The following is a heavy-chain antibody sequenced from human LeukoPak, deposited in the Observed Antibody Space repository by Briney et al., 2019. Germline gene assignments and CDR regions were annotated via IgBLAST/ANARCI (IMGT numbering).Heavy chain of an antibody. CDR1: GFTFSDFY. CDR2: ICNSGTTI. V-gene: IGHV3-11*01. J-gene: IGHJ4*02. CDR3: TRGSWRVARIPDY. Sequence: GCSLRLSCAASGFTFSDFYLNWLRQTPGNGLEGVSYICNSGTTIHYADSVKGRFTIFRDNARNSLYLQMNRLSAEDTAVYYCTRGSWRVARIPDYWGQGTLVTVSS. D-gene: IGHD5-24*01.